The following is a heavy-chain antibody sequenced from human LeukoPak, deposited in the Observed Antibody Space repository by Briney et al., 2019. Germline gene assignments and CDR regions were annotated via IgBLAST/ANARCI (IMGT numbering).Heavy chain of an antibody. J-gene: IGHJ4*02. CDR2: INPNSGGT. CDR3: ASRSTIFGPVDY. V-gene: IGHV1-2*02. Sequence: ASVKISCKVSGYTFTDYYMHWVRQAPGQGLEWMGWINPNSGGTNYAQKFQGRVTMTRDTSISTAYMELSRLRSDDTAVYYCASRSTIFGPVDYWGQGTLVTVSS. CDR1: GYTFTDYY. D-gene: IGHD3-3*01.